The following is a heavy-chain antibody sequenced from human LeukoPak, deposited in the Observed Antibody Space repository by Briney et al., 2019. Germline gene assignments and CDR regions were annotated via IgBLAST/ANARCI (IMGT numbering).Heavy chain of an antibody. V-gene: IGHV7-4-1*02. CDR1: GYTFTSYA. D-gene: IGHD4-17*01. CDR3: ARTADGDYVNWFDP. J-gene: IGHJ5*02. Sequence: GASVKVSCKASGYTFTSYAMNWVRQAPGQGLEWMGWINTNTGNPTYAQGFTGRFVFSLDTSVSTAYLQISSLKAEDTAVYHCARTADGDYVNWFDPWGQGTLVTVSS. CDR2: INTNTGNP.